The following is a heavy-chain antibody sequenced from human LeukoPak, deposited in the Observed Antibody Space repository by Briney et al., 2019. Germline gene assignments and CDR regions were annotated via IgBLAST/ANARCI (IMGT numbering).Heavy chain of an antibody. CDR3: ARYSGSYSGFDY. D-gene: IGHD1-26*01. V-gene: IGHV4-61*01. CDR1: GASVSDGNYY. Sequence: SETLSLTCSVSGASVSDGNYYWSWIRQPPGKGPEWIGYMFYSESTKYNPSLKSRVTISVDKSKNQFSLHMSSVTAADTAVYYCARYSGSYSGFDYWGQGTLVTVSS. J-gene: IGHJ4*02. CDR2: MFYSEST.